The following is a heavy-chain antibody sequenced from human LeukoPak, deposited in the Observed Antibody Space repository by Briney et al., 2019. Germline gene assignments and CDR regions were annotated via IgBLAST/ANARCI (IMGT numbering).Heavy chain of an antibody. CDR1: GGSISSYY. CDR2: IYYSGST. D-gene: IGHD3-10*01. J-gene: IGHJ6*02. CDR3: ARDSDGMAV. V-gene: IGHV4-59*01. Sequence: SETLSLTCTVSGGSISSYYWSWIRQPPGKGLEWIGYIYYSGSTNYNPSLKSRVTISVDTSKNQFSLKLSSVTAADPAVYYCARDSDGMAVCGQATTATASS.